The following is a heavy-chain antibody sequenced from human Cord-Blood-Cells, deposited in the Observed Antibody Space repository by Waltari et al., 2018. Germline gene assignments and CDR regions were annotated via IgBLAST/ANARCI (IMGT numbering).Heavy chain of an antibody. V-gene: IGHV4-30-4*01. Sequence: QVQLQESGPGLVKPSQTLSLTCTVSGGSISSGDYYWSWIRQPPGKGLEWIGYIYYSGSTYYNPSLKSRVTISVDTSKNQFSLKLSSVTAADTAVYYCARAILVVVAADPIHQKGYWYFDLWGRGTLVTVSS. CDR1: GGSISSGDYY. CDR2: IYYSGST. J-gene: IGHJ2*01. D-gene: IGHD2-15*01. CDR3: ARAILVVVAADPIHQKGYWYFDL.